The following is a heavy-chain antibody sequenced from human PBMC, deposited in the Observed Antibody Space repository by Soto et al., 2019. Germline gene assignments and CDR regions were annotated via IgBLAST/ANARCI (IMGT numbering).Heavy chain of an antibody. D-gene: IGHD3-9*01. V-gene: IGHV4-34*01. CDR3: ARESHDILTGPPWVWYFDL. CDR2: INDRGSI. Sequence: QVQLQQWGAGPLRPLETLSLTCGVSGGSFSGYYWAWIRQSPGKGLEWIGEINDRGSINYNPSLKSRVSISVDTSKNHSSLNLRFVTAADTAVYYCARESHDILTGPPWVWYFDLWGRGTLVTVSS. CDR1: GGSFSGYY. J-gene: IGHJ2*01.